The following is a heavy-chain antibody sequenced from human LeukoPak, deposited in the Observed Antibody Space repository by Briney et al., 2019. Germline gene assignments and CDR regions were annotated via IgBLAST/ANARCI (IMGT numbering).Heavy chain of an antibody. CDR1: GFTFSSYG. J-gene: IGHJ4*02. Sequence: PGGSLRLSCAASGFTFSSYGMHWVRQAPGKGLEWVAFIRYDGSNKYYADSVKGRFTISRDNSKNTLYLQMSSLRVEDTAVYYCARYYYGSGSLPLDYWGQGTLVTVSS. CDR3: ARYYYGSGSLPLDY. D-gene: IGHD3-10*01. CDR2: IRYDGSNK. V-gene: IGHV3-30*02.